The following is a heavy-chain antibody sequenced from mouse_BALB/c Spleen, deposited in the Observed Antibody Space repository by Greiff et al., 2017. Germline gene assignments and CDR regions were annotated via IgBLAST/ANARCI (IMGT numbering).Heavy chain of an antibody. V-gene: IGHV1-4*01. Sequence: QVQLQQSGAELARPGVSVKMSCKASGYTFTSYTMHWVKQRPGQGLGWIGYINPSSGYTNYNQKFKDKATLTADKSSSTAYMQLSSLTSEDSAVYYYARWETTIVAPLDYWGQGTTLTVSS. D-gene: IGHD1-1*01. CDR3: ARWETTIVAPLDY. J-gene: IGHJ2*01. CDR2: INPSSGYT. CDR1: GYTFTSYT.